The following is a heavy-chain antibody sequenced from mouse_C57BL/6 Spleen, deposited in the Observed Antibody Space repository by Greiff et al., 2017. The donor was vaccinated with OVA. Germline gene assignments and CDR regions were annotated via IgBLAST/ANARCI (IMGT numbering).Heavy chain of an antibody. V-gene: IGHV5-17*01. CDR1: GFTFSDYG. CDR2: ISSGSSTI. CDR3: ARGRGSSFDY. D-gene: IGHD1-1*01. Sequence: EVQLVESGGGLVKPGGSLKLSCAASGFTFSDYGMHWVRQAPEKGLEWVAYISSGSSTIYYADTVKGRFTISRDNAKNTLFLQMTSLRSEDTAMYYCARGRGSSFDYWGQGTTLTVSS. J-gene: IGHJ2*01.